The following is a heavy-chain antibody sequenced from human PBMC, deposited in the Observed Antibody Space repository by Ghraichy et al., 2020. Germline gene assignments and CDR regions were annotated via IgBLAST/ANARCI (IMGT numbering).Heavy chain of an antibody. Sequence: GESLNISCAAPGFTFSNYAMNWVRQAPGKGLEWVSAISGSGGSTYYADSVKGRFTISRDNSKNTLYLQMNSLRAEDTAVYYCAKILYYDSSGPIDYWGQGTLVTVSS. CDR2: ISGSGGST. J-gene: IGHJ4*02. V-gene: IGHV3-23*01. CDR1: GFTFSNYA. D-gene: IGHD3-22*01. CDR3: AKILYYDSSGPIDY.